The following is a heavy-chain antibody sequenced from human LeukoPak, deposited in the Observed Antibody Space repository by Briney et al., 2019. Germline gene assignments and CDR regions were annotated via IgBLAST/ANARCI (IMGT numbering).Heavy chain of an antibody. V-gene: IGHV1-69*13. Sequence: SVKVSCKASGGTFSSYAISWVRQAPGQGLEWMGGIIPIFGTANYAQKFQGRVTITADESTSTAYMELSSLRSDDTAVYYCARGIYSGPLHYWGQGTLVTVSS. CDR2: IIPIFGTA. D-gene: IGHD5-12*01. CDR1: GGTFSSYA. CDR3: ARGIYSGPLHY. J-gene: IGHJ4*02.